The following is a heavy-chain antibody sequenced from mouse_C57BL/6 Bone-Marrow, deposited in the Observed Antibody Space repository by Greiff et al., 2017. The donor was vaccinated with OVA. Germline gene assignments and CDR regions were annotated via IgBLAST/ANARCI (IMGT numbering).Heavy chain of an antibody. CDR3: TTTRDY. Sequence: VHVKQSGAELVRPGASVKLSCTASGFNIKDDYMHWVKQRPEQGLEWIGWIDPENGDTEYASKFQGKATITADTSSNTAYLQLSSLTSEDTAVYYCTTTRDYWGQGTTLTGSS. J-gene: IGHJ2*01. CDR2: IDPENGDT. CDR1: GFNIKDDY. D-gene: IGHD2-12*01. V-gene: IGHV14-4*01.